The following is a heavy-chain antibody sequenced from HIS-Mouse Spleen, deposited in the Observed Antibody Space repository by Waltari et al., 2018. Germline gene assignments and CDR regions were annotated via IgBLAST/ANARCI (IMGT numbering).Heavy chain of an antibody. CDR1: GYTFTGYY. Sequence: QVQLVQSGAEVKKPGASVKVSCKASGYTFTGYYMHWVRQAPGQGLEWMGWINPNRGGTNYAQKFQGRVTMTRDTSISTAYMELSRLRSDDTAVYYCARVGLGIAFDIWCQGTMVTVSS. CDR2: INPNRGGT. D-gene: IGHD7-27*01. CDR3: ARVGLGIAFDI. V-gene: IGHV1-2*02. J-gene: IGHJ3*02.